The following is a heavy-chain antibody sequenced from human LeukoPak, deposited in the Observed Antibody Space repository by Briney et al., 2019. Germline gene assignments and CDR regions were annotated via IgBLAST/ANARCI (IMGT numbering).Heavy chain of an antibody. Sequence: PGGSLRLSCAASGFTFSSYAMSWVRQAPGKGLEWVSAISGSDGSTYYADSVKGRFIISRDNSKNTLYLQMNSLRAEDTAVYYCATDDKKTSSEYNWFDPWGQGTLVTVSS. V-gene: IGHV3-23*01. J-gene: IGHJ5*02. CDR1: GFTFSSYA. CDR3: ATDDKKTSSEYNWFDP. D-gene: IGHD1-1*01. CDR2: ISGSDGST.